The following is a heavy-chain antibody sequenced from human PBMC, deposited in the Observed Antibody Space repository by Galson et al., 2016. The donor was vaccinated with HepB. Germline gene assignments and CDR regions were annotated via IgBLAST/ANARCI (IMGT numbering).Heavy chain of an antibody. CDR1: RFTFSLYW. Sequence: SLRLSCAASRFTFSLYWMTWVRQAPGKGLEWVANINQDGSQAYYVDSVKGRFTISRDNAKNSLYLQMNSLRVEDTAVYYCARRLDTQGRIGGWGWGRDVWGEGTTVTVSS. D-gene: IGHD3-10*01. J-gene: IGHJ6*04. V-gene: IGHV3-7*01. CDR3: ARRLDTQGRIGGWGWGRDV. CDR2: INQDGSQA.